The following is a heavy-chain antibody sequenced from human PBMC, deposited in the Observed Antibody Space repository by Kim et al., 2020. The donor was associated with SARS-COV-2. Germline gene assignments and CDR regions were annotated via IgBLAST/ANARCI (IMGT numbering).Heavy chain of an antibody. V-gene: IGHV4-39*01. Sequence: SETLSLTCTVSGGSISSSSYYWGWIRQPPGKGLEWIGSIYYSGSTYYNPSLKSRVTISVDTSKNQFSLKLSSVTAADTAVYYCAGRRGYSYGPGYYYMDVWGKGTTVTVSS. D-gene: IGHD5-18*01. CDR1: GGSISSSSYY. CDR3: AGRRGYSYGPGYYYMDV. J-gene: IGHJ6*03. CDR2: IYYSGST.